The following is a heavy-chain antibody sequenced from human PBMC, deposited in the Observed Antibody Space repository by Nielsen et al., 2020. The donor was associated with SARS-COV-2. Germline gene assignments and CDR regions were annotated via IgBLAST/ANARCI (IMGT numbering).Heavy chain of an antibody. J-gene: IGHJ4*02. V-gene: IGHV1-46*01. CDR1: GYTFTSYY. CDR2: INPSGGST. Sequence: ASVKVSCKASGYTFTSYYMHWVRQAPGQGLEWMGIINPSGGSTSYAQKFQGRVTMTRDTSTSTVYMELSSLRSEDTAVYYCARVAGWDRGYCSGGSCYEPDYWGQGTLVTVSS. CDR3: ARVAGWDRGYCSGGSCYEPDY. D-gene: IGHD2-15*01.